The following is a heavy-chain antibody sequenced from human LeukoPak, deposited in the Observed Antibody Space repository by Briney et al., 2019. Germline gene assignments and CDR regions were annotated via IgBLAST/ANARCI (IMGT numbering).Heavy chain of an antibody. V-gene: IGHV4-59*01. CDR2: IYDSGST. Sequence: PSETLSLTCSVSGGSISSYYWSWIRQPPGKGLEWIGYIYDSGSTNYNPSLKSRVTISADTSKNQFSLKLSSVTAADTAVYYCARGYCSGGSCVDYWSQGTLVTVSS. D-gene: IGHD2-15*01. CDR3: ARGYCSGGSCVDY. CDR1: GGSISSYY. J-gene: IGHJ4*02.